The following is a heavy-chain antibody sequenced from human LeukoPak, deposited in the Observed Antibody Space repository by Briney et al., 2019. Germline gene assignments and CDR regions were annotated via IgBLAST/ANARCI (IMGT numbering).Heavy chain of an antibody. D-gene: IGHD6-19*01. CDR1: GFTVSSNY. CDR2: ISSSSSYI. Sequence: GGSLRLSCAASGFTVSSNYMSWVRQAPGKGLEWVSSISSSSSYIYYADSVKGRFTISRDNAKNSLYLQMNSLRAEDTAVYYCARDQSGSSGWYRRSFDYWGQGTLVTVSS. CDR3: ARDQSGSSGWYRRSFDY. V-gene: IGHV3-21*01. J-gene: IGHJ4*02.